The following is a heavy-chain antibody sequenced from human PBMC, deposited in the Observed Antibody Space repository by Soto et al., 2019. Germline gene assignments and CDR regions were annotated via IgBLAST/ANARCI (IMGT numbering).Heavy chain of an antibody. V-gene: IGHV1-46*01. J-gene: IGHJ6*02. Sequence: ASVKVSCKASGYTFTSYYMHWARQAPGQGLEWMGIINPSGGSTSYAQKFQGRVTMTRDTSTSTVYMELSSLRSEDTAVYYCARDKRIAARNGGYYRMDVWGQGTTVTVSS. D-gene: IGHD6-6*01. CDR3: ARDKRIAARNGGYYRMDV. CDR2: INPSGGST. CDR1: GYTFTSYY.